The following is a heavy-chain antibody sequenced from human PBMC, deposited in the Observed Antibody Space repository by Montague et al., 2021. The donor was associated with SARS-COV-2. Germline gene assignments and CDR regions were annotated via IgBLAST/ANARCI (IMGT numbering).Heavy chain of an antibody. CDR3: ARHLNYRDYGGDDY. Sequence: SETLSLTCTVSGGSISSYYWSWIRQPPGKGLEWIGYIYYSGSTNYNPPLKSRVTISVDASKNQFSLKLSSVTAADTAVYYCARHLNYRDYGGDDYWGQGTLVTVSS. D-gene: IGHD4-17*01. V-gene: IGHV4-59*08. J-gene: IGHJ4*02. CDR2: IYYSGST. CDR1: GGSISSYY.